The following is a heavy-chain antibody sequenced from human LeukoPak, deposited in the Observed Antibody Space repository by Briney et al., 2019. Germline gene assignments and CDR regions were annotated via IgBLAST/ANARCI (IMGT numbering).Heavy chain of an antibody. CDR1: GFTFSSYA. Sequence: GXSLRLSCAASGFTFSSYAMHWVRQAPGKGLEWVAVISYDGSNKYYADSVKGRFTISRDNSKNTLYLQMNSLRAEDTAVYYCARGYYDFWNGMDVWGQGTTVTVSS. CDR3: ARGYYDFWNGMDV. J-gene: IGHJ6*02. CDR2: ISYDGSNK. D-gene: IGHD3-3*01. V-gene: IGHV3-30-3*01.